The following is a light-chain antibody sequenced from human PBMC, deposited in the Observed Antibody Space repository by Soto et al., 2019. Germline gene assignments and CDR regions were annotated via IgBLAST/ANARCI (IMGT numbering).Light chain of an antibody. Sequence: TQAPATLSVSPGERATLSCRASQTINNNVAWYQLKDGQVPRLLIYGASTRATGIPDRFSGSGSGTDFTLTISRLEPEDFAVYYCQQYGSSGTFGQGTKVDIK. CDR3: QQYGSSGT. CDR2: GAS. CDR1: QTINNN. V-gene: IGKV3-20*01. J-gene: IGKJ1*01.